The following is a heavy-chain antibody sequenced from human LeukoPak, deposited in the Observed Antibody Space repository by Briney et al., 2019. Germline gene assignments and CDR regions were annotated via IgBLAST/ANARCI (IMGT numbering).Heavy chain of an antibody. J-gene: IGHJ2*01. Sequence: PSETLSLTCTVSGGSFSSYYWTWIRQPAGKGLEWIGRIYNSGTANYSPSLESRVTMSLDTSKNRFSLSLSSVTAADTAVYRARDRLGATGHWRIDVWGRGTLVTVSS. CDR3: ARDRLGATGHWRIDV. CDR2: IYNSGTA. D-gene: IGHD1-26*01. V-gene: IGHV4-4*07. CDR1: GGSFSSYY.